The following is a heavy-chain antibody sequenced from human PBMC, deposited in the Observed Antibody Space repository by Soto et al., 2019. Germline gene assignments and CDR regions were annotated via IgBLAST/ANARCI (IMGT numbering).Heavy chain of an antibody. CDR2: ISYDGTKK. CDR1: GFTSSSYA. D-gene: IGHD3-16*01. J-gene: IGHJ4*02. V-gene: IGHV3-30*18. Sequence: PGGSLRLSCAASGFTSSSYAMHWVRQAPGKGLEWVAVISYDGTKKFFADSVKGRFAVSRDNSNDTVFLQMDSLRAEDTAVYYCAKDFLLWGSFPDPGASDYWGQGTQVTVSS. CDR3: AKDFLLWGSFPDPGASDY.